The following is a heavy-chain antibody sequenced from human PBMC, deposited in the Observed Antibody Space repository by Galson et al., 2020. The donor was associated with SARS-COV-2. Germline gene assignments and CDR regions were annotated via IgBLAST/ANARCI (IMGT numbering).Heavy chain of an antibody. CDR1: GFTFSSYG. D-gene: IGHD1-26*01. J-gene: IGHJ4*02. CDR3: AREGLWEPEGSHYFDY. V-gene: IGHV3-33*01. Sequence: GESLKIPCAASGFTFSSYGMHWVRQAPGKGLEWVAVIWYDGSNKYYADSVKGRFTISRDNSKNTLYLQMNSLRAEDTAVYYCAREGLWEPEGSHYFDYWGQGTLVTVSS. CDR2: IWYDGSNK.